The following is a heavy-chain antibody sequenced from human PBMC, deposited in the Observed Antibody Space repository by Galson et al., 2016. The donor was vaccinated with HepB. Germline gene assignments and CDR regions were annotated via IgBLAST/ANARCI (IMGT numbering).Heavy chain of an antibody. Sequence: SVKVSCKASGYSFTAFHMNWVRRAPGQGLEWMGIINPSRGVTVYTPSLQGRVAFTTDTSTRTIYMHLSGLRPEDTAIYYCARARRAVAARRKDYYDNGMDVWGQGTPVTVSS. J-gene: IGHJ6*02. V-gene: IGHV1-46*01. CDR3: ARARRAVAARRKDYYDNGMDV. CDR2: INPSRGVT. D-gene: IGHD6-6*01. CDR1: GYSFTAFH.